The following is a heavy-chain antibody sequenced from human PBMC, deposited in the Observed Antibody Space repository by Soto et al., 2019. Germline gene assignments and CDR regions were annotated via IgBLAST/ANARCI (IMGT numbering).Heavy chain of an antibody. J-gene: IGHJ3*02. CDR2: IKQDGSEK. CDR1: GFTLSNYW. D-gene: IGHD4-17*01. V-gene: IGHV3-7*01. CDR3: LVTTSAFEI. Sequence: EVQLVESGGDLAQPGGSLRLSCAASGFTLSNYWVNWVRQAPGKGQEWVANIKQDGSEKYYVDSVKGRFTISRDNTKNSLFLQMNNLRAEDTAVYYCLVTTSAFEIWGQGTTVTVSS.